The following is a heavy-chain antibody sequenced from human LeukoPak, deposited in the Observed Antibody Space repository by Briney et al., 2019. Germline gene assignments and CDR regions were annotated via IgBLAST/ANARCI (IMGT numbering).Heavy chain of an antibody. CDR3: ARDPREVGSWAYYYYYYGMDV. D-gene: IGHD6-13*01. CDR2: ISAYNGNT. Sequence: GASVKVSCKASGYTFTSYGISWVRQAPGQGLEWMGWISAYNGNTNYAQKLQGRVTMTTDTSTSTAYMELRSLRSDDTAVYYCARDPREVGSWAYYYYYYGMDVWGQGTTVTVSS. J-gene: IGHJ6*02. V-gene: IGHV1-18*01. CDR1: GYTFTSYG.